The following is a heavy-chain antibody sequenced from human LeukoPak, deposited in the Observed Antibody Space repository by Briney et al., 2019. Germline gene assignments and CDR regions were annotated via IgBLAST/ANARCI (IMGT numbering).Heavy chain of an antibody. V-gene: IGHV3-74*01. J-gene: IGHJ4*02. CDR1: GFTFSKYW. Sequence: GGSLRLSCAASGFTFSKYWMLWVRRAPGKGLESVSRINTDGTVTTYADSVKGRFTVSRDNADNTMFLQMNSVRDEDTAVYYCAAKQWLAPPPDSWGQGTPVTVSS. CDR2: INTDGTVT. D-gene: IGHD6-19*01. CDR3: AAKQWLAPPPDS.